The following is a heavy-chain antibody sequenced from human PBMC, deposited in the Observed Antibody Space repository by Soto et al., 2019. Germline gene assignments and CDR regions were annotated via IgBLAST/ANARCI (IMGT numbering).Heavy chain of an antibody. V-gene: IGHV3-74*03. CDR3: ARDRGRHFDI. CDR1: VFTFSSYW. Sequence: GGSLRLSCAASVFTFSSYWMELVRQSPGEGLVWVSQISNDGTTTEYADFVKGRFTVSRDNAKKTVHLQMKSLRAEDTAVYYCARDRGRHFDIWGQGTVVTVSS. J-gene: IGHJ3*02. CDR2: ISNDGTTT.